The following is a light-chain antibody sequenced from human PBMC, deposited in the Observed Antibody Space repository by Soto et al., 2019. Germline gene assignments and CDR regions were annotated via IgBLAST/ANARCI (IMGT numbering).Light chain of an antibody. J-gene: IGKJ2*01. CDR1: QSISVH. CDR3: QQSYITPYT. Sequence: DIQMTQSPSSLSASVRDTVTITCRASQSISVHLNWYQQKPGEVPKLLIYAASNLHSGVPSRFCGSGSETDFALTISSLQPEDVATYYCQQSYITPYTFGQGTRLEIK. V-gene: IGKV1-39*01. CDR2: AAS.